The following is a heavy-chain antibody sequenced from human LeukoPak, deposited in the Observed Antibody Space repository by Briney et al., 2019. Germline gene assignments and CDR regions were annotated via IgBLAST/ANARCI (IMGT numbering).Heavy chain of an antibody. V-gene: IGHV3-20*04. CDR1: GFTFDDYG. Sequence: PGGSLRLSCAASGFTFDDYGMTWVRQAPGKGLEWVSGINWNGGSTGYADSVKGRFTISRDNAKNSLSLQMNSLTAEDTAVYYCARDRGEGFDPWGRGTLVTVSS. D-gene: IGHD3-10*01. CDR2: INWNGGST. J-gene: IGHJ5*02. CDR3: ARDRGEGFDP.